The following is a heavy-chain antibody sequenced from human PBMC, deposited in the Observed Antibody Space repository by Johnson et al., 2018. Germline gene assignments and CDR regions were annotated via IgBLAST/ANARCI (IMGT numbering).Heavy chain of an antibody. D-gene: IGHD4-17*01. J-gene: IGHJ4*02. CDR2: VSDSGEST. CDR1: GFIFSSYA. Sequence: VQLQESGGGFEQPGGSLRLSCAGSGFIFSSYAIKWVRQAPGKGLEWVSSVSDSGESTYYAESGKGRFTISRANSKNTVYLQMNSLRGDDTAVYYCAKDRAYGDSRWDFDYWGQGTLVTVSS. V-gene: IGHV3-23*01. CDR3: AKDRAYGDSRWDFDY.